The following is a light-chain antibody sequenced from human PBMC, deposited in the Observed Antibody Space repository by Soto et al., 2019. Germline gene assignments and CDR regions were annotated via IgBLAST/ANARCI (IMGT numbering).Light chain of an antibody. CDR3: RKYNRPPRT. V-gene: IGKV1-27*01. CDR2: AGS. CDR1: QDIGGS. J-gene: IGKJ1*01. Sequence: DIQMTQSPASLSASIGDRVTITCRASQDIGGSLAWFQQKPGKPPKVLIFAGSHLQPGAPSRFSGSGFGTHFTLTISGLQPEDFATYYCRKYNRPPRTFGQGTEV.